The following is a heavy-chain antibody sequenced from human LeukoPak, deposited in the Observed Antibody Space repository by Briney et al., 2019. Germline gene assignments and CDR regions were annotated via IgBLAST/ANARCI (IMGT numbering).Heavy chain of an antibody. J-gene: IGHJ4*02. CDR1: GFTFSTYE. CDR3: ARVRGLEWLLKHLDS. D-gene: IGHD3-3*01. V-gene: IGHV3-48*03. CDR2: ISGSGYPI. Sequence: GGSLRLSCTASGFTFSTYEMNWVRQAPGKGLEWVSYISGSGYPIYYADSVKGRFTISRDKAKNSLYLQMNSLRAEDTAIYYCARVRGLEWLLKHLDSWGQGTLVTVSS.